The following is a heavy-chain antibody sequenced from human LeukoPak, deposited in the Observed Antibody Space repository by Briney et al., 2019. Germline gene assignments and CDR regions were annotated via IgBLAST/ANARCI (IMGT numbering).Heavy chain of an antibody. CDR3: ASRAWATRQSDY. Sequence: SETLSLTCTVSGGSISSGGYYWSWIRQPPGKGLEWIGEINHSGSTNYNPSLKSRVTISVDTSKNQFSLKLSSVTAADTAVYYCASRAWATRQSDYWGQGTLVTVSS. CDR1: GGSISSGGYY. CDR2: INHSGST. D-gene: IGHD5-12*01. V-gene: IGHV4-39*07. J-gene: IGHJ4*02.